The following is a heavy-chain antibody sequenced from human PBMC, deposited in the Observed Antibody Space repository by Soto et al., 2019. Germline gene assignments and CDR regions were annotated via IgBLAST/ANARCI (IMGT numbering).Heavy chain of an antibody. D-gene: IGHD2-21*02. CDR3: ARATAGPHRYNWFDP. Sequence: SVKVSCKASGGTFSSYAISWVRQAPGQGLEWMGGIIPIFGAANYAQKFQGRVTITADESTSTAYMELSSLRSEDTAVYYCARATAGPHRYNWFDPWGQGTLVTVSS. V-gene: IGHV1-69*13. CDR1: GGTFSSYA. CDR2: IIPIFGAA. J-gene: IGHJ5*02.